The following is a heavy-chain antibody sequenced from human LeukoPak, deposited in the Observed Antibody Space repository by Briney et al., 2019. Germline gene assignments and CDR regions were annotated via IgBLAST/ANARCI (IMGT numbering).Heavy chain of an antibody. J-gene: IGHJ3*02. CDR1: GGSINLYY. D-gene: IGHD1-14*01. V-gene: IGHV4-59*08. Sequence: PSETLSLTCTVSGGSINLYYWSWIRQPPGKGQEWIGYISYTGGETNYNPSLKSRLTISVDTSKNQFSLMLTSVTAADTAVYYCARQPGGTAASDIWAQGTMVTVSS. CDR3: ARQPGGTAASDI. CDR2: ISYTGGET.